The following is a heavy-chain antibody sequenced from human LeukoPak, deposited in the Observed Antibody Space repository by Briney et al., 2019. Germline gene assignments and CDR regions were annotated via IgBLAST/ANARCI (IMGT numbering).Heavy chain of an antibody. J-gene: IGHJ3*02. CDR1: GGSISSSNW. D-gene: IGHD3-3*01. CDR2: IYHSGST. Sequence: SSGTLSLTCAVSGGSISSSNWWSWVRQPPGKGLEWIGEIYHSGSTNYNPSLKSRVIISVDKSKNQFSLKLSSVTAADTAVYYCARFWSGYYLDAFDIWGQGTMVTVSS. CDR3: ARFWSGYYLDAFDI. V-gene: IGHV4-4*02.